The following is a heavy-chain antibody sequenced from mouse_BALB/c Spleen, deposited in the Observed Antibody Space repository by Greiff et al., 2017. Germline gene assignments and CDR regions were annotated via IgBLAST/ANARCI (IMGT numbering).Heavy chain of an antibody. CDR1: GFTFSDYY. Sequence: EVKLMESGGGLVKPGGSLKLSCAASGFTFSDYYMYWVRQTPEKRLEWVATISDGGSYTYYPDSVKGRFTISRDNAKNNLYLQMSSLKSEDTAMYYCARLITTVVDLYAMDYWGQGTSVTVSS. V-gene: IGHV5-4*02. CDR2: ISDGGSYT. CDR3: ARLITTVVDLYAMDY. D-gene: IGHD1-1*01. J-gene: IGHJ4*01.